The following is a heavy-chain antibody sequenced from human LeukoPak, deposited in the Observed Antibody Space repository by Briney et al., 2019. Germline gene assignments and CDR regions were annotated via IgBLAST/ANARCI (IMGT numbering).Heavy chain of an antibody. Sequence: ASVKVSCKASGYTFTDYYIHWVRQAPGQGLEWMGWVNPNSGGTNYAQKFQGRVTMTRDTSISTAYMELSRLRSDDTAVYYCARGYYYYDSSGYYLWGQGTLVTVSS. CDR1: GYTFTDYY. CDR2: VNPNSGGT. D-gene: IGHD3-22*01. V-gene: IGHV1-2*02. J-gene: IGHJ5*02. CDR3: ARGYYYYDSSGYYL.